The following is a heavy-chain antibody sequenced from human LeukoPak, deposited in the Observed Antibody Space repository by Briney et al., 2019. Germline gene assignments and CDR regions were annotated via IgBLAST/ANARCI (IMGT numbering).Heavy chain of an antibody. CDR3: AKDGHYGSGAPPY. J-gene: IGHJ4*02. Sequence: GGSLRLSCAASGFTFSSYAMHWVRQAPGKGLEWVAVISYDGSNKYYADSVKGRFTISRDNSKNTLYLQMNSLRAEDTAVYYCAKDGHYGSGAPPYWGQGTLVTVSS. V-gene: IGHV3-30*04. CDR1: GFTFSSYA. CDR2: ISYDGSNK. D-gene: IGHD3-10*01.